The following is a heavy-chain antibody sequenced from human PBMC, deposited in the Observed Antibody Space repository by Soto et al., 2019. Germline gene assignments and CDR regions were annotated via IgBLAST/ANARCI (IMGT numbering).Heavy chain of an antibody. CDR2: IFWDDDK. D-gene: IGHD3-16*01. J-gene: IGHJ4*02. CDR1: GFSLSTRGVG. CDR3: AHRGGPTHFDY. Sequence: QITLKESGPTLVKPTQTLTLTCTFSGFSLSTRGVGVGWIRQPPGKALEWLATIFWDDDKRYSPSLKSRLTITQDTSKNQVVLTMTNMDPVDTATFYWAHRGGPTHFDYWGQGTLVTVSS. V-gene: IGHV2-5*02.